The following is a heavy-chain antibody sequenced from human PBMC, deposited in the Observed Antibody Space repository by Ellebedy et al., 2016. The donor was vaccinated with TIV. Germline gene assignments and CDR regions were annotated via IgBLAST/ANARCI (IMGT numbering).Heavy chain of an antibody. D-gene: IGHD6-19*01. CDR2: IWYDGSNK. Sequence: GESLKISCTTSGFTFGDYAMNWVRQAPGKGLEWVAVIWYDGSNKYYADSVKGRFTISRDNSKNTLYLQMNSLRAEDTAVYYCARDQGSGWGAFDYWGQGTLVTVSS. V-gene: IGHV3-33*01. CDR3: ARDQGSGWGAFDY. CDR1: GFTFGDYA. J-gene: IGHJ4*02.